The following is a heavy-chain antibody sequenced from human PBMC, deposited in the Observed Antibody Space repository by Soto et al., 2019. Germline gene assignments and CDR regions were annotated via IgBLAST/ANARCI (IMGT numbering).Heavy chain of an antibody. Sequence: SETLSLTCAVYGGSFSGYYWSWIRQPPGKGLEWIGEINHSGSTNYNPSLKSRVTISVDTSKNQFSLKLSSVTAADTAVYYCARGELYRPAAFDYWGQGTLVTVSS. V-gene: IGHV4-34*01. CDR2: INHSGST. J-gene: IGHJ4*02. CDR3: ARGELYRPAAFDY. CDR1: GGSFSGYY. D-gene: IGHD3-10*01.